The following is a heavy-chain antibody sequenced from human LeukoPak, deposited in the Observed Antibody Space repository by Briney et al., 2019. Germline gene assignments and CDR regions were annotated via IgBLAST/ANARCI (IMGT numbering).Heavy chain of an antibody. Sequence: GRSLRLSCAASGFTFHDYAMHWVRQAPGKGLEWGSGISWNSGIIGYADSVKGRFTTSRDNAKNSLYLQMNSLRPEDTALYYCTKDSVAMVTTSDYWGQGTLVTVSS. CDR2: ISWNSGII. V-gene: IGHV3-9*01. D-gene: IGHD5-18*01. CDR1: GFTFHDYA. J-gene: IGHJ4*02. CDR3: TKDSVAMVTTSDY.